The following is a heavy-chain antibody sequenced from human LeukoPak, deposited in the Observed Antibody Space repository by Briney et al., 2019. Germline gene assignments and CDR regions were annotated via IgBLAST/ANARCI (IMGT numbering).Heavy chain of an antibody. V-gene: IGHV4-59*01. J-gene: IGHJ2*01. Sequence: PSETLSLTCTVSGGSISSYYWSWIRQPPGKGLEWIGYIYYSGSTNYNPSLKSRVTISVDTSKNQFSLKLSSVTPADTAVYYCARVSGVTSRYFDLWGRGTLVTVSS. D-gene: IGHD2-21*02. CDR3: ARVSGVTSRYFDL. CDR1: GGSISSYY. CDR2: IYYSGST.